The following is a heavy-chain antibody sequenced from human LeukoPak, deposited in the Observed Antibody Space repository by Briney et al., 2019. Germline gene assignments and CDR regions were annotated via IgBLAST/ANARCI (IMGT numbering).Heavy chain of an antibody. CDR1: GFTFSDYG. V-gene: IGHV3-30*02. CDR3: ARSGSYYEGRGGDC. Sequence: PGGSLRLSCAASGFTFSDYGMHWVRQAPGKGLEWVAFIRFNGDTIRYADFAEGRFTISRDNSKDTLYLQMNSLGPEDTAVYYCARSGSYYEGRGGDCWGQGTLVTVSS. J-gene: IGHJ4*02. CDR2: IRFNGDTI. D-gene: IGHD1-26*01.